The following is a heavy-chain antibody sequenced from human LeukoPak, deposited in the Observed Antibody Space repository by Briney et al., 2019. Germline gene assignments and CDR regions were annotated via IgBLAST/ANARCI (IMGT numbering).Heavy chain of an antibody. D-gene: IGHD1-26*01. CDR1: GFTFSSYW. CDR2: INSDGSRT. J-gene: IGHJ3*02. CDR3: ASPYSGSYYDAFDI. V-gene: IGHV3-74*01. Sequence: GGSLRLSCAASGFTFSSYWMHWVRQAPGKGLVWVSRINSDGSRTSYADSVKGRFTISRDNAKNTLYLQMNSLRAEDTAVYYCASPYSGSYYDAFDIWGQGTMVTVSS.